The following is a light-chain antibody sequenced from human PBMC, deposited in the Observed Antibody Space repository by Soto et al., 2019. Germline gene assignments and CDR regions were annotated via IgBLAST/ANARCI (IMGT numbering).Light chain of an antibody. V-gene: IGKV3-20*01. J-gene: IGKJ4*01. CDR3: QQYGSPLT. CDR1: QSVTNSY. Sequence: EIVMTQSPVTLSVSPGERATLSCRASQSVTNSYLAWYQQKPGQTPRLLIYGASNRATGIPDRFSGSGSGTDFTLTISRLEPEDFAVYYCQQYGSPLTFGGGTKVDIK. CDR2: GAS.